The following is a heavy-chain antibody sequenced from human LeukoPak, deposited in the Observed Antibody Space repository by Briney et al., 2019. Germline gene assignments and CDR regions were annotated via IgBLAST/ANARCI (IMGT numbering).Heavy chain of an antibody. CDR3: AKDLSRHTAAGSPFDY. Sequence: GGSLRLSCAASGFTFSSYAMSWVRQAPGKGLEWVSAISGSGGSTYYADSVKGRFTISRDNSKNTLYLQMNSLRAEDTAVYYCAKDLSRHTAAGSPFDYWGQGTLVTVSS. V-gene: IGHV3-23*01. D-gene: IGHD6-13*01. J-gene: IGHJ4*02. CDR1: GFTFSSYA. CDR2: ISGSGGST.